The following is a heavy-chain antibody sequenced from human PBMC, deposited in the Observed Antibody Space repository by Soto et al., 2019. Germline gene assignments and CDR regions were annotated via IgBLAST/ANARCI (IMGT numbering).Heavy chain of an antibody. J-gene: IGHJ4*02. CDR2: INPNSGGT. CDR3: ARAYEYSRGWYYFDY. CDR1: GYTFTGYY. V-gene: IGHV1-2*04. Sequence: ASVKVSCKASGYTFTGYYMHWVRQAPGQGLEWMGWINPNSGGTNYAQKFQGWVTMTRDTSISTAYMELSRLRSDDTAVYYCARAYEYSRGWYYFDYCGQGTLVTVCS. D-gene: IGHD6-19*01.